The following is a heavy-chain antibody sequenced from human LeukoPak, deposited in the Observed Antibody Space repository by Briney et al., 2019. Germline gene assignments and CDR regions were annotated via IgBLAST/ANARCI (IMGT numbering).Heavy chain of an antibody. V-gene: IGHV1-2*02. CDR1: GYTFTGYY. CDR2: INPNTGGT. D-gene: IGHD3-3*01. J-gene: IGHJ4*02. CDR3: ARRYDFWSGYPTAFDY. Sequence: ASVKVSCKASGYTFTGYYMYWVRLAPGQGLEWMGFINPNTGGTIYAQKFQARVTMTRDTSISTAYMELRGLLSDDTAVYYCARRYDFWSGYPTAFDYWGQGTLVTVSS.